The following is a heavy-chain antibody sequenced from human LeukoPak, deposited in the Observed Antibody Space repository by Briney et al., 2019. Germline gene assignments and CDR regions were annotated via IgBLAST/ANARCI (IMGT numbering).Heavy chain of an antibody. D-gene: IGHD6-25*01. CDR1: GYSISSGYY. CDR2: MYYRGTT. CDR3: ARCIAAAGWFDP. Sequence: PSETLSLTCAVSGYSISSGYYWGWIRQPPGKGLEWIGSMYYRGTTYYNPSLKSRVTISVDTSKNQLSLKVTSVTAADTALYYCARCIAAAGWFDPWGQGTLVTVSS. V-gene: IGHV4-38-2*01. J-gene: IGHJ5*02.